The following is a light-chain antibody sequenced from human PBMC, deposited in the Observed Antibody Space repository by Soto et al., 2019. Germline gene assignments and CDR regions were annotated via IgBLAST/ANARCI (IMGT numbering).Light chain of an antibody. Sequence: DIQMTQSPSSLSASVGDRVTITSRASQGISNYLARYPQKPGKVHKLLIYAASTLQSGVPSRFSGSGYGTDYTLTIGSLQTEDVGTYFCQEYTSVPVWFGQGTKVEIK. CDR1: QGISNY. CDR3: QEYTSVPVW. J-gene: IGKJ1*01. V-gene: IGKV1-27*01. CDR2: AAS.